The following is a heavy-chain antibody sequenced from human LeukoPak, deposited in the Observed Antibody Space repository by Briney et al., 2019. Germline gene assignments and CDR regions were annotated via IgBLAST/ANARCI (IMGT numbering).Heavy chain of an antibody. V-gene: IGHV1-46*01. J-gene: IGHJ5*02. Sequence: ASVKVSCKASGYTFTSYYMHWVRQAPGQGLDWMGIINPSSGRTSYAQKFQGRVTMNTATSTGTVYMELSGLRSEDTAVYYCARGWIDWNYAGGWFDPWGQGTLVTVSS. CDR3: ARGWIDWNYAGGWFDP. CDR2: INPSSGRT. D-gene: IGHD1-7*01. CDR1: GYTFTSYY.